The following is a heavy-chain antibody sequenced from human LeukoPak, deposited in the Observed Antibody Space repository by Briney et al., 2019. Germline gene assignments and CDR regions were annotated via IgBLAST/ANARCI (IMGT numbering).Heavy chain of an antibody. J-gene: IGHJ5*02. CDR3: ARGSSGWPPFDP. D-gene: IGHD6-19*01. Sequence: GGSLRPSCAASGLTFSSYWMSWVRQAPGKGLGWVANIKQDGSEKYYVDSVKGRFTISRDNAKNPLYLQMNSLRAEDTAVYYCARGSSGWPPFDPWGQGTLVTVSS. CDR1: GLTFSSYW. V-gene: IGHV3-7*04. CDR2: IKQDGSEK.